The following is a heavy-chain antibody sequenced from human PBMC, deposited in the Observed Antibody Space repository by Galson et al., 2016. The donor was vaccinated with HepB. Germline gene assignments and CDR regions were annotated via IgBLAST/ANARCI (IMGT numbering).Heavy chain of an antibody. V-gene: IGHV3-23*01. J-gene: IGHJ4*02. CDR3: VKDDKWNVVY. CDR1: GFIFSNYA. CDR2: LLGGGDTT. D-gene: IGHD1-1*01. Sequence: SLRLSCAASGFIFSNYAMSWVRQAPGKGLEWVSGLLGGGDTTYYAESVKGRFTISRDNSKNTLYLQMNNLRAEDTAVYYCVKDDKWNVVYWGQGTLVTVSS.